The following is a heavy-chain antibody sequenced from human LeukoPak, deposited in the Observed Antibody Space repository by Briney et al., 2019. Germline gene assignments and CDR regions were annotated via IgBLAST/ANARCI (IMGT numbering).Heavy chain of an antibody. D-gene: IGHD3-10*01. CDR1: GGTFSSYA. CDR2: IIPIFGTA. V-gene: IGHV1-69*06. CDR3: ARVVVRGSNWFDP. J-gene: IGHJ5*02. Sequence: GASVKVSCKASGGTFSSYAISWVRQAPGQGLGWMGGIIPIFGTANYAQKFQGRVTITADKSTSTAYMELSSLRSEDTAVYYCARVVVRGSNWFDPWGQGTLVTVSS.